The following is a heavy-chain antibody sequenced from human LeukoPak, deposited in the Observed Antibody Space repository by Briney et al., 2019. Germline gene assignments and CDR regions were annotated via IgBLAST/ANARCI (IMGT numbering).Heavy chain of an antibody. CDR3: ARVDRGYSYPPEGY. CDR1: GFTFDDYG. V-gene: IGHV3-20*04. J-gene: IGHJ4*02. CDR2: INWNGGST. Sequence: GGSLRLSCAASGFTFDDYGTSWVRQAPGKGLEWVSGINWNGGSTGYADSVKGRFTISRDNAKNYLYLQMNSQRAEDTALYYCARVDRGYSYPPEGYWGQGTLVTVSS. D-gene: IGHD5-18*01.